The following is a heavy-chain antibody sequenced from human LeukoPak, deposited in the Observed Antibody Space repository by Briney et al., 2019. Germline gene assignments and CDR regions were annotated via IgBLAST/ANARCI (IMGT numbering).Heavy chain of an antibody. CDR2: IWYDATNK. Sequence: PGKSLRLSCSASGFTFSRHGMHWVRQAPGKGLEWVAVIWYDATNKYYADSVKGRFTVSRGNSKNTMYLQMNSLRAEDTAVYYCARRYCGSPSCVNWLDPWGQGALVTVSS. D-gene: IGHD2-2*01. J-gene: IGHJ5*02. V-gene: IGHV3-33*01. CDR1: GFTFSRHG. CDR3: ARRYCGSPSCVNWLDP.